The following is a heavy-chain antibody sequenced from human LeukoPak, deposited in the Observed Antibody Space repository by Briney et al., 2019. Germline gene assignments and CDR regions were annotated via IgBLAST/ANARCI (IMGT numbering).Heavy chain of an antibody. CDR3: AKEKPKGGMDV. J-gene: IGHJ6*02. CDR1: GFTFDDYT. Sequence: SGGSLRLSCAASGFTFDDYTMHWVRQAPGKGLEWVSLISWDGGSTNYADSVKGRFTISRDNSKNSLYLQMNSLRTEDTALYYCAKEKPKGGMDVWGQGTTVTVSS. CDR2: ISWDGGST. V-gene: IGHV3-43*01.